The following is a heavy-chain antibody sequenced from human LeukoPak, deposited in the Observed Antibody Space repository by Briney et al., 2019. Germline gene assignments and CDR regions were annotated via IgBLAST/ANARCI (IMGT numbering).Heavy chain of an antibody. CDR2: IKQDGSEK. J-gene: IGHJ6*02. CDR1: GFTFSSYW. Sequence: GGSLRLSCAASGFTFSSYWMSWVRQAPGKGLEWVASIKQDGSEKYYVDSVKGRFTISRDNAKNSLYLQMNSLRAEDTAVYYCARDTITMVRGVNYYYYGMDVWGQGTTVTVSS. CDR3: ARDTITMVRGVNYYYYGMDV. V-gene: IGHV3-7*01. D-gene: IGHD3-10*01.